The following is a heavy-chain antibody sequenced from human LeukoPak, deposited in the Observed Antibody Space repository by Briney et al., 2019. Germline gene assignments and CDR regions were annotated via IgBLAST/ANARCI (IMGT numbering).Heavy chain of an antibody. CDR3: ARATIRYFDWLFLDY. Sequence: ASVKVSCKASGYTFTGYYMHWVRQAPGQGLEWMGWINPNSGGTNYAQKFQGRVTMTRDTSASTAYMELSSLRSEDTAVYYCARATIRYFDWLFLDYWGQGTLVTVSS. V-gene: IGHV1-2*02. J-gene: IGHJ4*02. CDR1: GYTFTGYY. CDR2: INPNSGGT. D-gene: IGHD3-9*01.